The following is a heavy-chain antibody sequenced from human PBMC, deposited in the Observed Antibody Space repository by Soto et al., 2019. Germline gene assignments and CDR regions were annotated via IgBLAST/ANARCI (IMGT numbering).Heavy chain of an antibody. CDR3: ARDGRPNYYDSSGPYYYGMDV. CDR1: GFTFSSYA. CDR2: ISYDGSNK. D-gene: IGHD3-22*01. J-gene: IGHJ6*02. V-gene: IGHV3-30-3*01. Sequence: GGSLRLSCAASGFTFSSYAMHWVRQAPGKGLEWVAVISYDGSNKYYADSVKGRFTISRDNSKNTLYLQMNSLRAEDTAVYYCARDGRPNYYDSSGPYYYGMDVWGQGTTVTVSS.